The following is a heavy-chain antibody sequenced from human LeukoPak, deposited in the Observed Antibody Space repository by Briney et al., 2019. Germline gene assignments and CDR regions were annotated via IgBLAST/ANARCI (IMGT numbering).Heavy chain of an antibody. V-gene: IGHV3-21*01. J-gene: IGHJ4*02. CDR1: GFTFSSYS. CDR2: ISSSSSYI. Sequence: GGSLRLSCAASGFTFSSYSMNWVRQAPGKGLEWVSSISSSSSYINYADSVKGRFTISRDNAKNSLYLQMNSLRAEDTAVYYCARGRGAYFDYWGQGTLVTVSS. CDR3: ARGRGAYFDY.